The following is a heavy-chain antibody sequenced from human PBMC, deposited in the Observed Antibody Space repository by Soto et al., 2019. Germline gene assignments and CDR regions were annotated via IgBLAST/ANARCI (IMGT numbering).Heavy chain of an antibody. CDR2: INAGNGNT. CDR1: GYTFTSYA. Sequence: GASVKVSCKASGYTFTSYAMHWVRQAPGQRLEWMGWINAGNGNTKYSQKFQGRVTITRDTSASTAYMELSSLRSEDTAVYYCARDRIFGVVSPSEPWGQATRVSVPS. J-gene: IGHJ5*02. CDR3: ARDRIFGVVSPSEP. D-gene: IGHD3-3*01. V-gene: IGHV1-3*01.